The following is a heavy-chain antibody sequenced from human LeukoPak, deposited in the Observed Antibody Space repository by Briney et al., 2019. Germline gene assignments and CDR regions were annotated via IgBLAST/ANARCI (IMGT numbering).Heavy chain of an antibody. J-gene: IGHJ3*02. CDR2: IYSGGST. D-gene: IGHD3-22*01. Sequence: GGSLRLSCAASGFTVSSNYMSWARQAPGKGLEWVSVIYSGGSTYYAGSVKGRFTISRDNSKNTLYLEMDSLRAEDTAVYYCAKNYYSDTSAYFRYAFDIWGQGTVVTVS. CDR3: AKNYYSDTSAYFRYAFDI. CDR1: GFTVSSNY. V-gene: IGHV3-66*02.